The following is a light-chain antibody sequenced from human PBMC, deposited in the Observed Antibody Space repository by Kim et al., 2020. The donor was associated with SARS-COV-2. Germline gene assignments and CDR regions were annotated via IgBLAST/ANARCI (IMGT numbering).Light chain of an antibody. CDR3: SSYTSSVSWV. CDR1: SSDIGAYNF. Sequence: QSALTQPASVSGSPGQSVTISCTGTSSDIGAYNFVSWYQHHPGRAPKLMIYDVSQRPSRVSTRFSGSKSGNTASLTISGLQAEDEADYYCSSYTSSVSWVFGGGTKLTVL. V-gene: IGLV2-14*03. CDR2: DVS. J-gene: IGLJ3*02.